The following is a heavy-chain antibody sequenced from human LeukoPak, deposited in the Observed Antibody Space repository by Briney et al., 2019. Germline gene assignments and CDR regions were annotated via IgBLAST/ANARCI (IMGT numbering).Heavy chain of an antibody. V-gene: IGHV3-21*01. CDR2: ITSTKAYR. J-gene: IGHJ6*03. CDR3: ARATMGATTLNYYYFFMDL. CDR1: GFAFNAYT. Sequence: KAGGSLRLSCVGCGFAFNAYTIIGVRQAPGKGLEWVSSITSTKAYRPYGDSVRGRFTISRDNTKSSVYLQMDSLGAEDTAVYHCARATMGATTLNYYYFFMDLWGKGTTVTVSS. D-gene: IGHD1-26*01.